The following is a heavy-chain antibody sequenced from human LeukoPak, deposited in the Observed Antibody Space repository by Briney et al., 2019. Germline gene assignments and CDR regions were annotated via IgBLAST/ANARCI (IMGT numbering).Heavy chain of an antibody. V-gene: IGHV3-30*02. CDR2: IRYDGRNK. CDR3: AKDSLRERIVGSTTRGVNDY. Sequence: GGSLRLSCAASGFIFTSYGMHWVRQAPGKGLEWVAFIRYDGRNKYYADSVKGRFTISRDNSKNPLYLQMNSLRGEDTAVYYCAKDSLRERIVGSTTRGVNDYWGQGTLVTVSS. D-gene: IGHD1-26*01. J-gene: IGHJ4*02. CDR1: GFIFTSYG.